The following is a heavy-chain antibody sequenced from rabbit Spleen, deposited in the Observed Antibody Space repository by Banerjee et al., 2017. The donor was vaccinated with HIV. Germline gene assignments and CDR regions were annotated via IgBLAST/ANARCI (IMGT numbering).Heavy chain of an antibody. J-gene: IGHJ4*01. CDR1: GFSFNNNYV. V-gene: IGHV1S45*01. CDR2: INSNTDNT. D-gene: IGHD4-1*01. Sequence: QEQLEESGGDLVKPEGYLTLTCTASGFSFNNNYVMCWVRQAPGKGLEWIACINSNTDNTVYASWAKGRFTISKTSSTTVTLQMTSLTAADTATYFCARDLAGAIGWNFSLCGPGTLVTVS. CDR3: ARDLAGAIGWNFSL.